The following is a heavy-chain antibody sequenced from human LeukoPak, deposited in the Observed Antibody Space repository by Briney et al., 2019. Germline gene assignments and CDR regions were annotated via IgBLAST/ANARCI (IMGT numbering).Heavy chain of an antibody. D-gene: IGHD1-26*01. CDR2: IYYSGST. Sequence: SETLSLTCTVSGGSISSSSYYWGWIRQPPGKGLEWIGSIYYSGSTYYNPSLKGRVTISVDTSKNQFSLKLSSVTAADTAVYYCARDHSGSYNWFDPWGQGTLVTVSS. V-gene: IGHV4-39*07. CDR1: GGSISSSSYY. CDR3: ARDHSGSYNWFDP. J-gene: IGHJ5*02.